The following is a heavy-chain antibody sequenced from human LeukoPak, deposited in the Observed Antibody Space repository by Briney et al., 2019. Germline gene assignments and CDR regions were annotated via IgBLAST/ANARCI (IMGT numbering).Heavy chain of an antibody. CDR1: GFTFSSYS. CDR3: TGSGSYYMFDY. Sequence: GGSLRLSCAASGFTFSSYSMTWVRQAPGKGLEWVSSISSSSSYIYYADSVKGRFTISRDNAKNSLYLQMNSLRAEDTAVYYCTGSGSYYMFDYWGQGTLVTVSS. CDR2: ISSSSSYI. D-gene: IGHD3-10*01. V-gene: IGHV3-21*01. J-gene: IGHJ4*02.